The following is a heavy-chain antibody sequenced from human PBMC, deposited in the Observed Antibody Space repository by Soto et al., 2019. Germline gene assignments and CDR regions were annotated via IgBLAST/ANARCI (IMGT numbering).Heavy chain of an antibody. CDR3: AGASSRVSSVVAAY. D-gene: IGHD2-15*01. Sequence: QVQLLQSGAAVRKPGASVTVSCKASNDSLSSHFIHWVRQAPGEGLEWMGIINPGSNSASYSKEFQGRLTLTSDMPSRTVYMQLSNLRSDDTAVYYCAGASSRVSSVVAAYCGQGTLVTVSS. CDR2: INPGSNSA. CDR1: NDSLSSHF. J-gene: IGHJ4*02. V-gene: IGHV1-46*01.